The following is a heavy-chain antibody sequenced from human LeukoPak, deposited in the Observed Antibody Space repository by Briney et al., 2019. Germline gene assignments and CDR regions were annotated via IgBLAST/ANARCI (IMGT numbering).Heavy chain of an antibody. CDR2: IYYSGST. Sequence: SETLSLTCTVSGYSISSGYYWGWIRQPPGKGLEWIGSIYYSGSTYYNPSLKSRVTISVDTSKNQFSLKLSSVTAADTAVYYCARDLTPMVRGVIITWGQGTLVTVSS. CDR1: GYSISSGYY. V-gene: IGHV4-38-2*02. J-gene: IGHJ4*02. D-gene: IGHD3-10*01. CDR3: ARDLTPMVRGVIIT.